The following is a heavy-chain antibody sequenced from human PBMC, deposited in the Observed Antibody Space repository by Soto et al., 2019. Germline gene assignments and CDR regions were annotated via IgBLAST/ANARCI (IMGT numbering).Heavy chain of an antibody. CDR2: ISPSSPYT. Sequence: PVGSLRLSCAASGFDFTTFSMNWVRQAPGKGLEWVSFISPSSPYTSYADPVKGRFIISGDNAENSVYLQMNSLRAEDTGVYYCARRPDNFWSGYPEAFDFWGPGTLVTVSS. V-gene: IGHV3-21*03. CDR1: GFDFTTFS. J-gene: IGHJ4*02. D-gene: IGHD3-3*01. CDR3: ARRPDNFWSGYPEAFDF.